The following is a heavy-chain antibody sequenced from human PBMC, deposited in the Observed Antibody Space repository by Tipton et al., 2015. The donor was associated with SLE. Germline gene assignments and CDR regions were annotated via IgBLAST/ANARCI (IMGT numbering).Heavy chain of an antibody. J-gene: IGHJ4*02. CDR2: IYYSGST. CDR3: ARHHPEGSGWYGGFDY. V-gene: IGHV4-39*01. CDR1: GGSISSSSYY. D-gene: IGHD6-19*01. Sequence: LRLSCTVSGGSISSSSYYWGWIRQPPGKGLEWIGSIYYSGSTYYNPSLKSRVTISVDTSKNQFSLKLSSVTAADTAVYYCARHHPEGSGWYGGFDYWGQGTLVTVS.